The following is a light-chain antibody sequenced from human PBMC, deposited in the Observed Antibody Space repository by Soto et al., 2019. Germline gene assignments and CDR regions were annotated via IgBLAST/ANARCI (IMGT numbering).Light chain of an antibody. Sequence: AIRMTQSPSSFSASTGDRVTITCRASQGISSYLAWYQQKPGKAPKLLIYAASTLQSGVPSRFSGSRSGTDFTLTISCLQSEDFVSYYCQQYYSYPYTFGQGTKLEIK. J-gene: IGKJ2*01. CDR3: QQYYSYPYT. CDR2: AAS. CDR1: QGISSY. V-gene: IGKV1-8*01.